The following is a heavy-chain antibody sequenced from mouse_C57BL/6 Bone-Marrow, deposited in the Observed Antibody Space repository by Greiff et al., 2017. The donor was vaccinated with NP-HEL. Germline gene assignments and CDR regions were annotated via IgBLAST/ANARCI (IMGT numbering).Heavy chain of an antibody. Sequence: QVHVKQPGTELVKPGASVKLSCKASGYTFTSYWMHWVKQRPGQGLEWIGNINPSNGGTNYNEKFKSKATLTVDKSSSTAYMQLSSLTSEDSAVYYCAREGVYYDYDYFGYWGQGTTLAVSS. CDR2: INPSNGGT. J-gene: IGHJ2*01. D-gene: IGHD2-4*01. CDR3: AREGVYYDYDYFGY. CDR1: GYTFTSYW. V-gene: IGHV1-53*01.